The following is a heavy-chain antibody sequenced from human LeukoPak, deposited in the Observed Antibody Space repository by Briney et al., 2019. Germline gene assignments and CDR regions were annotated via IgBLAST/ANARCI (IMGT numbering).Heavy chain of an antibody. CDR3: ARDFRDGYTFSSDY. Sequence: QPGGSLRLSCAASGFTFSSYAMSWVRQAPGKGLEWVSAISGSGGSTYYADSVKGRFTISRDNSKNTLYLQMNSLRAEDTAVYYCARDFRDGYTFSSDYWGQGTLVTVSS. V-gene: IGHV3-23*01. D-gene: IGHD5-24*01. CDR2: ISGSGGST. J-gene: IGHJ4*02. CDR1: GFTFSSYA.